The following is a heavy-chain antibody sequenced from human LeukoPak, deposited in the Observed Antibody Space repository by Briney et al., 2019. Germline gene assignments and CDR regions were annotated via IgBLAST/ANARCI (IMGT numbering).Heavy chain of an antibody. CDR3: ARVVVGATTGYYFDY. D-gene: IGHD1-26*01. Sequence: PSDTLSLTCTVSRHSISSYYWSWIRHPAGKGLEWIGRLYTSGNTNYNPSLGNTKYNPPLTSRVHIPVDRSKHQFSLKVISVIAADTAGYYCARVVVGATTGYYFDYWGQGTLVTVSS. J-gene: IGHJ4*02. V-gene: IGHV4-4*07. CDR2: LYTSGNT. CDR1: RHSISSYY.